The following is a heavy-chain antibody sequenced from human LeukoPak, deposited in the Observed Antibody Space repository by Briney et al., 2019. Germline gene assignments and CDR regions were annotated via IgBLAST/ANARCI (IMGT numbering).Heavy chain of an antibody. D-gene: IGHD6-6*01. CDR2: INPNSGDT. CDR3: ARLTYSTSSAGWFDP. CDR1: GYTFTGYS. J-gene: IGHJ5*02. Sequence: ASVKVSCKTSGYTFTGYSMHWVRQAPGQGLEWMGWINPNSGDTNYAQKFQGRVTMTGDTSISTAYMELSRLRSDDTAVYYCARLTYSTSSAGWFDPWGQGTLVIVSS. V-gene: IGHV1-2*02.